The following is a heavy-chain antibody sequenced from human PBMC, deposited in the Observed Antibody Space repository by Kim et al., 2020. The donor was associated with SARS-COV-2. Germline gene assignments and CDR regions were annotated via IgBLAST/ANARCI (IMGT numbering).Heavy chain of an antibody. V-gene: IGHV7-4-1*02. Sequence: ASVKVSCKASGYTFTSYAMNWVRQAPGQGLEWMGWINTNTGNPTYAQGFTGRFVFSLDTSVSTAYLQISSLKAEDTAVYYCAREGDYYDSSGYYNWFDPWGQGTLVTVSS. J-gene: IGHJ5*02. D-gene: IGHD3-22*01. CDR2: INTNTGNP. CDR1: GYTFTSYA. CDR3: AREGDYYDSSGYYNWFDP.